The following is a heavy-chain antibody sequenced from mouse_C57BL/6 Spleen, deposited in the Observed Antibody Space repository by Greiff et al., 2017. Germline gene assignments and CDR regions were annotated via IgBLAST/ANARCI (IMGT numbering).Heavy chain of an antibody. J-gene: IGHJ4*01. CDR3: ARMGYSGAMDY. CDR2: IDPSDSYT. V-gene: IGHV1-69*01. Sequence: QVQLQQSGAELVMPGASVKLSCKASGYTFTSYWMHWVKQRPGQGLEWIGEIDPSDSYTNYNQKFKGKSTLTVDKSSSTAYMQLSRLTSEDSAVYCCARMGYSGAMDYWGQGTSVTVSS. D-gene: IGHD3-1*01. CDR1: GYTFTSYW.